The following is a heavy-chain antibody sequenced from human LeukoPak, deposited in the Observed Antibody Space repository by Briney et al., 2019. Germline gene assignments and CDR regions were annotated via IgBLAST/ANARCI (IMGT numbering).Heavy chain of an antibody. CDR3: ARSPLILSGSHRPSYFDY. CDR1: GGTFSSYA. Sequence: GASVKVSCKASGGTFSSYAISWVRQAPGQGLEWMGRIIPILGIANYAQKFQGRVTITADKSTSTAYMELSSLRSEDTAVYYCARSPLILSGSHRPSYFDYWGQGTLVTVSS. V-gene: IGHV1-69*04. CDR2: IIPILGIA. J-gene: IGHJ4*02. D-gene: IGHD1-26*01.